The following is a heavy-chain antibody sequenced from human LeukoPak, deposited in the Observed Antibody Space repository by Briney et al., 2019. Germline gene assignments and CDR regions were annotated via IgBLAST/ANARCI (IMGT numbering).Heavy chain of an antibody. D-gene: IGHD6-19*01. CDR1: GFTFSTFA. CDR3: AKGGGWLYYFDY. V-gene: IGHV3-23*01. CDR2: ISDSGGSR. J-gene: IGHJ4*02. Sequence: PGGSLRLSCAASGFTFSTFAMNWVRQAPGKGLEWVSAISDSGGSRYYADSVKGRFTISRDNAKNTVYLQMNSLRVEDTAVHYCAKGGGWLYYFDYWGQGSLVSVSS.